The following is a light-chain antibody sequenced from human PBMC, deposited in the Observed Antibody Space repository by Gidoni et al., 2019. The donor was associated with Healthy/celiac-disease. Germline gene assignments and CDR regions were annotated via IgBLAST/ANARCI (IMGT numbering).Light chain of an antibody. V-gene: IGKV3-11*01. CDR2: DAS. CDR1: QSVSSY. Sequence: EIVLTQSPATLSLSPGERATLSCRSSQSVSSYLAWYQQKPGQAPRLLIYDASNRATGIPARFSGSGSGTDFTLTISSLEPEDFAVYYCQQRSNWPLGTLTFXGXTKVEIK. CDR3: QQRSNWPLGTLT. J-gene: IGKJ4*01.